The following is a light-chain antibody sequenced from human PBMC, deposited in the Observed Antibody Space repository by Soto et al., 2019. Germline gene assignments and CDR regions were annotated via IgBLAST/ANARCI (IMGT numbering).Light chain of an antibody. Sequence: QSALTQPASVSGSPGQSITISCTGTSSDVGAYKFVSWYQQHPGKAPKLMIFEVTSRPSGISNRFSGSKSGNTASLTISGLQAEDEADYYCSSYATSTTQWLFGGGTKLTVL. CDR2: EVT. CDR3: SSYATSTTQWL. J-gene: IGLJ3*02. V-gene: IGLV2-14*01. CDR1: SSDVGAYKF.